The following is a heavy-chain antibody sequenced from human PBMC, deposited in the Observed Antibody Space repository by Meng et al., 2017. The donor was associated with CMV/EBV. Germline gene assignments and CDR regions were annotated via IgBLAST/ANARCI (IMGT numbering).Heavy chain of an antibody. Sequence: ESLKISCAASGFTFSSYSMNWVRQAPGKGLEWVSSISSSSSYIYYADSVKGRFTISRDNAKNSLYPQMNSLRAEDTAVYYCARDKIVVVPADYYYYGMDVWGQGTTVTVSS. D-gene: IGHD2-2*01. V-gene: IGHV3-21*01. CDR1: GFTFSSYS. CDR3: ARDKIVVVPADYYYYGMDV. CDR2: ISSSSSYI. J-gene: IGHJ6*02.